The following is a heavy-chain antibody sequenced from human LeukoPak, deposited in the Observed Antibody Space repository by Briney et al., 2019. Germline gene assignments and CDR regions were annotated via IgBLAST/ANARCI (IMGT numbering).Heavy chain of an antibody. CDR2: ISGSGGST. CDR1: GFTFSSHA. V-gene: IGHV3-23*01. CDR3: AKSPGYYDSSGYYFVY. J-gene: IGHJ4*02. D-gene: IGHD3-22*01. Sequence: GGSLRLSCAASGFTFSSHAMSWVRQAPGKGLEWVSAISGSGGSTYYADSVKGRFTISRDNSKNTLYLQMNSLRAEDTAVYYCAKSPGYYDSSGYYFVYWGQGTLVTVSS.